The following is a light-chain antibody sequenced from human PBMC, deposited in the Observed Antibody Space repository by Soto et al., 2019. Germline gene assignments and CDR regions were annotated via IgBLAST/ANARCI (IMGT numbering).Light chain of an antibody. J-gene: IGKJ5*01. CDR2: DAS. CDR1: QSISSW. CDR3: QQYNSHSIT. V-gene: IGKV1-5*01. Sequence: DIQMTQSPSTLSASVGDRDTITCRASQSISSWLAWYQQKPGKAPKLLIYDASSLESGVPSRFSGSGSGTEFTLTISSLQPDDFATYYCQQYNSHSITFGQGTRLEIK.